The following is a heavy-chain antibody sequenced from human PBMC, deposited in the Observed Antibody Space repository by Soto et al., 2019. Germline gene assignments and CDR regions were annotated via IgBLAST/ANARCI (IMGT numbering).Heavy chain of an antibody. CDR2: INADGTTT. J-gene: IGHJ4*02. D-gene: IGHD3-10*01. V-gene: IGHV3-74*01. Sequence: EVRLVESGGGLVQPGGSLRLSCAASGFTFSTSWMHWVRQVPGQGLVWVSRINADGTTTQYADSVKGRFTISRDNAKSTLYLQMNSLRAEDTAVYHCACIPMVRGPTDYWGQGTRVGVS. CDR1: GFTFSTSW. CDR3: ACIPMVRGPTDY.